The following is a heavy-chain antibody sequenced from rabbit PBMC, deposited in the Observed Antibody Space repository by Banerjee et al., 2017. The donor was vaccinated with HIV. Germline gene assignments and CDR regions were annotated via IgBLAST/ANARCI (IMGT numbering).Heavy chain of an antibody. CDR3: VRVVAGVYFNL. D-gene: IGHD4-1*01. CDR1: GFAFSSWG. J-gene: IGHJ4*01. CDR2: IDPGFGST. Sequence: QEQLVESGGGLVQPGGSLKLSCKASGFAFSSWGVSWVRQAPGKGLEWIGYIDPGFGSTLYADWVNGRFTISSHNAQNTLYLQLNSLTAADTATYFCVRVVAGVYFNLWGPGTLVTVS. V-gene: IGHV1S47*01.